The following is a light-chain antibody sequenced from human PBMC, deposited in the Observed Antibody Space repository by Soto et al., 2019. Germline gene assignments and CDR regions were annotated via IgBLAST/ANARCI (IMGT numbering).Light chain of an antibody. CDR2: TAS. CDR1: QSISSW. Sequence: DIQMTQSPSVLSASVGDRVTITCRASQSISSWLAWYQQKPGKAPKLLIYTASTLETGVPLRFSGSRSGTDFILTITNLQPEDFATYFCQQVSTLPLTFGGGTKVDIK. V-gene: IGKV1D-12*01. J-gene: IGKJ4*01. CDR3: QQVSTLPLT.